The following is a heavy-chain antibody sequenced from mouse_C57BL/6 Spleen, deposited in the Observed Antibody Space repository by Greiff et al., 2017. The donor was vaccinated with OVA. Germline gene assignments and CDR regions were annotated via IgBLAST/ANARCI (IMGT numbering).Heavy chain of an antibody. CDR2: ISDGGGYT. J-gene: IGHJ2*01. Sequence: EVMLVESGGGLVKPGGSLKLSCAASGFTFSSYAMSWVRQTPEKRLEWVATISDGGGYTYYPDNVKGRFTISRDNAKNNLYLQMSQLKSEDTAMYYCAREFDSNYFDYWGQGTTRTVSS. CDR1: GFTFSSYA. D-gene: IGHD2-5*01. CDR3: AREFDSNYFDY. V-gene: IGHV5-4*01.